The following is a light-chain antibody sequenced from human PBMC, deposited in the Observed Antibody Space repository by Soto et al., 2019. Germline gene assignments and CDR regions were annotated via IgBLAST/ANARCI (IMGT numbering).Light chain of an antibody. CDR1: SSDVGAYNY. V-gene: IGLV2-14*01. Sequence: QSVLTQPASVSGSPGQSITLSCTGTSSDVGAYNYVSWYQQHPGKAPKLMIYEVSNRPSGVSNRFSGSKSGNTASLTISGLQSEDEGNYYCSSYTRGSTLVFGGGTQLTVL. CDR3: SSYTRGSTLV. J-gene: IGLJ3*02. CDR2: EVS.